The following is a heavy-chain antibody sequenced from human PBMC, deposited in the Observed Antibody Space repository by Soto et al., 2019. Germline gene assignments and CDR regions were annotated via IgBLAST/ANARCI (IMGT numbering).Heavy chain of an antibody. V-gene: IGHV1-8*01. CDR2: MNPNSGNT. CDR1: GYTFTSYD. CDR3: ATAHIAARAFYYSYYCMDV. D-gene: IGHD6-6*01. J-gene: IGHJ6*02. Sequence: ASVKVSCKASGYTFTSYDINWVRQATGQGLEWMGWMNPNSGNTGYAQKFQGRVTMTRNTSISTDYMELSSLRSEDPAVYYCATAHIAARAFYYSYYCMDVWGQGTTVTVSS.